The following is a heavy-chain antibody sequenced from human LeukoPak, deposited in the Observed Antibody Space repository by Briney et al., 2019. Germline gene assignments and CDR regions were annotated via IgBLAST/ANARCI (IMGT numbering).Heavy chain of an antibody. CDR2: IKQDGSEK. Sequence: GGSLRLSCAVSGFTFNNYWMSWVRQAPGKGLELLANIKQDGSEKYYVASVKDRFTISRDNTKNSLYLQMNSLRAEDTAIYYCTRVGYIDEGIDYWGQGTLVTVSS. D-gene: IGHD5-24*01. V-gene: IGHV3-7*04. CDR3: TRVGYIDEGIDY. J-gene: IGHJ4*02. CDR1: GFTFNNYW.